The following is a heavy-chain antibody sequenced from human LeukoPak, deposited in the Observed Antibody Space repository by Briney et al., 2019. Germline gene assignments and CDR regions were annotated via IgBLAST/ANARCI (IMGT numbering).Heavy chain of an antibody. CDR1: GGSISSGDYY. V-gene: IGHV4-30-4*01. Sequence: SETLSLTCTVSGGSISSGDYYWSWIRQPPGKGLEWIGYIYYSGSTYYNPSLKSRVTISVDTSKNQFSLKLSSVTAADTAVYYCAREQWGGLVPGLDYWGQGTLVTVSS. CDR2: IYYSGST. D-gene: IGHD6-19*01. J-gene: IGHJ4*02. CDR3: AREQWGGLVPGLDY.